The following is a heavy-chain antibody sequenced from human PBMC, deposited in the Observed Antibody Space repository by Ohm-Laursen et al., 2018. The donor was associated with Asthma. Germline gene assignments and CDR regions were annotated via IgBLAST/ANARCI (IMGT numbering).Heavy chain of an antibody. CDR3: ARAMYYYDSSGYRY. CDR1: GYTFTSYA. V-gene: IGHV1-3*01. Sequence: SSVKVSCKASGYTFTSYAMHWVRQAPGQRLEWMGWINAGNGNTKYSQKFQGRVTITRDTSASTAYMELSSLRSEDTAVYYCARAMYYYDSSGYRYWGQGTLVTVSS. CDR2: INAGNGNT. D-gene: IGHD3-22*01. J-gene: IGHJ4*02.